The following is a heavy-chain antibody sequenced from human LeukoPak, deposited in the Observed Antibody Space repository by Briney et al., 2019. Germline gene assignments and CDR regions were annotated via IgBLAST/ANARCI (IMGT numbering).Heavy chain of an antibody. D-gene: IGHD3-22*01. CDR1: GNSFTNYG. V-gene: IGHV1-18*01. Sequence: ASVKVSCKTSGNSFTNYGITWVRQAPGQGLEWMGWISGYNSKPFYAQNFQGRVTMTTDTSTSTVYMEVRSLRSDDTAVYYCASYYDSSGYYGFAFDIWGQGTMVTVSS. CDR2: ISGYNSKP. J-gene: IGHJ3*02. CDR3: ASYYDSSGYYGFAFDI.